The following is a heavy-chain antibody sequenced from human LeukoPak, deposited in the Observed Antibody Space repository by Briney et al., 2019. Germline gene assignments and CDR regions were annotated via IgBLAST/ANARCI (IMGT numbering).Heavy chain of an antibody. V-gene: IGHV3-66*01. Sequence: GGSLRLSCAASGFTVSSNYMSWVRQAPGKGLEWVSVIYSGGSTYYADSVKGRFTISRDNSKNTLYLQMNSLRAEDTAVYYCASSVLRYFDWLLNFDYWGQGTLVTVSS. CDR1: GFTVSSNY. CDR3: ASSVLRYFDWLLNFDY. D-gene: IGHD3-9*01. J-gene: IGHJ4*02. CDR2: IYSGGST.